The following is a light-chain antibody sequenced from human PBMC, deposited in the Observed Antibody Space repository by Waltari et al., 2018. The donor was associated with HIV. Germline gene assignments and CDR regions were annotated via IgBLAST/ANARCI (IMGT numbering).Light chain of an antibody. CDR1: SSDLRNYNS. CDR3: TSYISSSSPE. V-gene: IGLV2-14*01. CDR2: EVS. Sequence: QSALTQPASVSGSPGQSITISCTGTSSDLRNYNSAPWYQHHPGKAPKGIIYEVSNRPSGVSSRFSGSISGNTASLTISGLQAEDEGDYFCTSYISSSSPEFGGGTKVTVL. J-gene: IGLJ3*02.